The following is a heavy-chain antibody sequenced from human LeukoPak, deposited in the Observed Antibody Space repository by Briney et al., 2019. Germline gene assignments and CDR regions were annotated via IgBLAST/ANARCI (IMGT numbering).Heavy chain of an antibody. CDR2: INHSGGST. V-gene: IGHV1-46*01. J-gene: IGHJ4*02. D-gene: IGHD1-26*01. CDR3: ARDSISGSYYFDY. Sequence: ASVKVSCKASGYTFTSYYMHWVRQAPGQGLEWMGIINHSGGSTRYAQKFQGRVTMTRDASTSTVYMELSSLRSEDTAVYYCARDSISGSYYFDYWGQGTLVTVSS. CDR1: GYTFTSYY.